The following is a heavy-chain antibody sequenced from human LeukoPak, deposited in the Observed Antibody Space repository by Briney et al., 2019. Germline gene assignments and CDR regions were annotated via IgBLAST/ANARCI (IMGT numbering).Heavy chain of an antibody. CDR3: ARDMGSGSPGPLDY. Sequence: GGSMRLSSAAYGFTFSSYGMHWVRQAPGKGREWEAVIWYDGSNKYYADSVSGRFTISRDNSRNTLYLQMNSRRAEDTAVYYCARDMGSGSPGPLDYWGQGPLVTVSS. J-gene: IGHJ4*02. CDR1: GFTFSSYG. CDR2: IWYDGSNK. D-gene: IGHD1-26*01. V-gene: IGHV3-33*01.